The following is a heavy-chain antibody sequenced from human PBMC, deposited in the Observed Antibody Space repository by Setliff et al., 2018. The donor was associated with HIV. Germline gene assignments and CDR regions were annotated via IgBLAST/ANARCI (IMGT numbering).Heavy chain of an antibody. CDR1: GYSFTSYY. J-gene: IGHJ4*02. V-gene: IGHV1-46*01. Sequence: GASVKVSCKASGYSFTSYYMHWVRQAPGQGLEWMGIIKPSDGSTSYAQKFQGRVTMTRDTSTSTVYMELSSLRSEDTAVYYCARDGDAAYCGGDCYSTFDYWGQGTLVTVS. D-gene: IGHD2-21*02. CDR2: IKPSDGST. CDR3: ARDGDAAYCGGDCYSTFDY.